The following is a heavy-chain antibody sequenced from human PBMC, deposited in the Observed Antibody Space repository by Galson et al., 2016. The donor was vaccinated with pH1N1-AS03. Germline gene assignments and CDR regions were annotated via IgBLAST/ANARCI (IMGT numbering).Heavy chain of an antibody. J-gene: IGHJ5*02. D-gene: IGHD2-15*01. V-gene: IGHV4-39*07. Sequence: ETLSLTCSVSGASVSHYASYWGWIRQAPGKGLEWIATVSARGTTYHNPSLDSRLTISLDTSKNHFSLTLTCVTAADTAMYYCARDRRDCRGGSGSQDGWFDPWGQGTLVVVSS. CDR1: GASVSHYASY. CDR3: ARDRRDCRGGSGSQDGWFDP. CDR2: VSARGTT.